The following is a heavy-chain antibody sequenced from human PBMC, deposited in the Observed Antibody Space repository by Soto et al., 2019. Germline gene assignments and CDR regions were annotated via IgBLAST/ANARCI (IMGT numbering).Heavy chain of an antibody. D-gene: IGHD3-22*01. J-gene: IGHJ3*02. CDR3: AKSLTMIVVVIIGDAFGI. Sequence: GGSLRLSCAASGVTFSSYARSWVRQAPGKGLEWVSAISGSGGSTYYADSVKGRFTISRDNSKNTLYLQMNSLRAEDTAVYYCAKSLTMIVVVIIGDAFGIWGQGTMVTVSS. V-gene: IGHV3-23*01. CDR1: GVTFSSYA. CDR2: ISGSGGST.